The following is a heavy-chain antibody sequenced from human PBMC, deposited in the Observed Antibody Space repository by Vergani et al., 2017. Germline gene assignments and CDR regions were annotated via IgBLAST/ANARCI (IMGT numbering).Heavy chain of an antibody. V-gene: IGHV3-30*03. Sequence: QVHLVESGGGVVQPGRSLRLSCVVSGFTSSYYGMHWVRQAPGKGLEWVAVISYDGTQKYYADSVKGRFTISRDNSKSTLYLQMNSLRTEDTAVYYCATKSCGTPGCDIGYFREWGQGTLVTVSS. J-gene: IGHJ1*01. D-gene: IGHD1-1*01. CDR1: GFTSSYYG. CDR3: ATKSCGTPGCDIGYFRE. CDR2: ISYDGTQK.